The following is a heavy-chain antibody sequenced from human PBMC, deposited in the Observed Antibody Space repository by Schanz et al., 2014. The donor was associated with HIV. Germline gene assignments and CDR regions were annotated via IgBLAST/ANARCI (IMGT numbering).Heavy chain of an antibody. D-gene: IGHD2-21*01. J-gene: IGHJ3*01. CDR3: ARGGYYRGVGDYYVTTFDY. CDR2: MNPGSGNT. CDR1: GYTFTGYY. V-gene: IGHV1-8*02. Sequence: QVQLVQSGAEVKKPGASVKVSCKASGYTFTGYYMHWVRQATGQGLEWLGWMNPGSGNTGYAWKFQGRVTMTRDTSIRTAYMELSSLRSDDTAVYYCARGGYYRGVGDYYVTTFDYWGRGTKVTVSS.